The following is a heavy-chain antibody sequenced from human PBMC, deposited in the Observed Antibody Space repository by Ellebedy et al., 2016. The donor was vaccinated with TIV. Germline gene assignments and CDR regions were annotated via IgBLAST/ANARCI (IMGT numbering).Heavy chain of an antibody. J-gene: IGHJ6*02. D-gene: IGHD6-19*01. V-gene: IGHV3-21*03. CDR1: GFTFSSYS. CDR2: ISSSSSYI. CDR3: ARGQGSSSGWYSSLVYYGMDV. Sequence: GGSLRLSCAASGFTFSSYSMNWVRQAPGKGLEWVSSISSSSSYIYYADSVKGRFTISRDNAKNSLYLQMNSLRAEDTAVYYCARGQGSSSGWYSSLVYYGMDVWGQGTTVTVSS.